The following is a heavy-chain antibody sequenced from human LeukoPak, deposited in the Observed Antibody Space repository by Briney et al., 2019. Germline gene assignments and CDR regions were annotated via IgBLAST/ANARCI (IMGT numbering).Heavy chain of an antibody. D-gene: IGHD1-26*01. CDR2: IWYDGSNK. CDR3: AKVGIVGGPHFDY. Sequence: PRGSLRLSCAASGFTFSSYGMHWVRQAPGKGLEWVAVIWYDGSNKYYADSVKGRFTISRDNSKNTLYLQMNSLRAEDTAVYYCAKVGIVGGPHFDYWGQGSLVTVSS. V-gene: IGHV3-30*02. CDR1: GFTFSSYG. J-gene: IGHJ4*02.